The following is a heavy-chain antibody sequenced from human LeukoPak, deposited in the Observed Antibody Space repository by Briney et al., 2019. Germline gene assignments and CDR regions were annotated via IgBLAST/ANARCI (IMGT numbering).Heavy chain of an antibody. CDR1: GFIFKQYV. V-gene: IGHV3-23*01. J-gene: IGHJ4*02. D-gene: IGHD3-3*01. CDR3: ARSLLRFGPPPRPLDY. CDR2: ISDSGATT. Sequence: GGSLRLSCAASGFIFKQYVMSWVRQAPGKGLEWVSAISDSGATTYYADSVRGRFTISSDDSKNMLYLQMSSLRAEDTAVYYCARSLLRFGPPPRPLDYWGRGTLVTVSS.